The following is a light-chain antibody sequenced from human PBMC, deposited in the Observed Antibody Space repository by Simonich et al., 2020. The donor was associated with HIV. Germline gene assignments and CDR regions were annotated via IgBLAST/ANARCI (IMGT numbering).Light chain of an antibody. CDR1: QGISNH. Sequence: IRMTQSPSSLSASVRDRVPITCRASQGISNHLAWYQQKPGKVPKLLITAASTVQSGVPSRFSGSGSGTDFTLTISSLQPEDVATYYCQNYHSAPLTFGGGTNVEIK. CDR3: QNYHSAPLT. CDR2: AAS. J-gene: IGKJ4*01. V-gene: IGKV1-27*01.